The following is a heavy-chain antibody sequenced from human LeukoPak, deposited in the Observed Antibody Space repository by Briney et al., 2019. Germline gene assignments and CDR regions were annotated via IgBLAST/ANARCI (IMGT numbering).Heavy chain of an antibody. Sequence: SETLSLTCTVSGGSISSYYWSWIRQPPGKGLEWIGYICYSGSTNYNPSLKSRVTISVDMSKNQFSLKLSSVTAADTAVYYCARGENYYDSSGYYYVWGQGTLVTVSS. J-gene: IGHJ4*02. CDR1: GGSISSYY. D-gene: IGHD3-22*01. CDR3: ARGENYYDSSGYYYV. V-gene: IGHV4-59*01. CDR2: ICYSGST.